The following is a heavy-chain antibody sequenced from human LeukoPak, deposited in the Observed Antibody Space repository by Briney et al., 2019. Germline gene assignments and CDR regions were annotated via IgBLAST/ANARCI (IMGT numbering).Heavy chain of an antibody. D-gene: IGHD3-3*01. CDR2: IYHSGST. V-gene: IGHV4-38-2*02. CDR3: ASSYYDFWSGYSPGGYFDY. CDR1: GYSISSGYY. Sequence: PSETLCLTCTVSGYSISSGYYWGWIRQPPGKGLEWIGSIYHSGSTYYNPSLKSRVTISVDTSKNQFSLKLSSVTAADTAVYYCASSYYDFWSGYSPGGYFDYWGQGTLVTVSS. J-gene: IGHJ4*02.